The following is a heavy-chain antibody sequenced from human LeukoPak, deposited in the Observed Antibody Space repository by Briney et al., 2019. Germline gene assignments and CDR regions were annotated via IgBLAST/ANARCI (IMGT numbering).Heavy chain of an antibody. CDR2: ISSSGSTI. CDR3: AAGGYYDSSGYYYRPFDY. Sequence: GGSLRLSCAASGFTFSDYYMSWIRQAPGKGLEWVSYISSSGSTIYYADSVKGRFTISRDNAKNSLYLQMNSLRAEDTAVYYCAAGGYYDSSGYYYRPFDYWGQGTLVTVSS. CDR1: GFTFSDYY. J-gene: IGHJ4*02. D-gene: IGHD3-22*01. V-gene: IGHV3-11*04.